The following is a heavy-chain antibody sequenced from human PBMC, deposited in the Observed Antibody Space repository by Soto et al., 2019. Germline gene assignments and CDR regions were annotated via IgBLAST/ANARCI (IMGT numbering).Heavy chain of an antibody. J-gene: IGHJ4*02. Sequence: VQLVQSGAEVKKPGASVKVSCEAYGYTFRNYGITWVRQAPGQGLEWIGWVSGYNRNTNYAQKFEDRVTMTTDTSTSIAYLELRRLRIDDTAVYYCARERRWDPLPYWGPGTLLVVS. CDR3: ARERRWDPLPY. V-gene: IGHV1-18*01. CDR2: VSGYNRNT. CDR1: GYTFRNYG. D-gene: IGHD1-26*01.